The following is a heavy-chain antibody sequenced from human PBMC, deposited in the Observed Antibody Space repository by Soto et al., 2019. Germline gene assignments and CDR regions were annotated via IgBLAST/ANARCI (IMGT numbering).Heavy chain of an antibody. J-gene: IGHJ6*02. CDR2: IYYSGST. Sequence: QVQLQESGPGLVKPSQTLSLTCTVSGGSISSGDYYWSWIRQPPGKGLEWIGYIYYSGSTYYNPSLKSRVTIAVDTSKNPFSLTLSSVTAADTAVYYCARGVRWSGYYLPPDVWGQGTTVTVSS. CDR3: ARGVRWSGYYLPPDV. D-gene: IGHD3-3*01. CDR1: GGSISSGDYY. V-gene: IGHV4-30-4*01.